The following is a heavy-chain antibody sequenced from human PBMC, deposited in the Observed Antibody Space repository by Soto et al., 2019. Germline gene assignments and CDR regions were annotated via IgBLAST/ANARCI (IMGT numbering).Heavy chain of an antibody. J-gene: IGHJ3*02. Sequence: SETLSLTCTVSGGSISSGDYYWSWIRQPPGKGLEWIGYIYYSGSTYYNPSLKSRVTISVDTSKNQFSLKLSSVTAADTAVYYCARGKLRFLEWLGAFDIWGQGTMVTVSS. V-gene: IGHV4-30-4*01. D-gene: IGHD3-3*01. CDR3: ARGKLRFLEWLGAFDI. CDR2: IYYSGST. CDR1: GGSISSGDYY.